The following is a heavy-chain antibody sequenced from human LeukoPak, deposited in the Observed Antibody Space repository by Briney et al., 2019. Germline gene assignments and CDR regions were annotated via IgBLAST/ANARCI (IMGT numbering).Heavy chain of an antibody. D-gene: IGHD6-19*01. CDR1: GFTFSSYA. Sequence: GGSLRLSCVASGFTFSSYAMHWVRQAPGKGLEWVAVISYDGSNKYYADSVKGRFTISRDNSKNTLYLQMNSLRAEDTAVYYCARDRQRRGWYFWWFDYWGQGTLVTVSS. V-gene: IGHV3-30-3*01. CDR2: ISYDGSNK. CDR3: ARDRQRRGWYFWWFDY. J-gene: IGHJ4*02.